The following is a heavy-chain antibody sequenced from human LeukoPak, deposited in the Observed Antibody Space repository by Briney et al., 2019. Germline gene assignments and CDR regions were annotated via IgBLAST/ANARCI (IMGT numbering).Heavy chain of an antibody. CDR3: ARALSWTTESYYYMDV. V-gene: IGHV1-8*01. Sequence: ASVEVSCKASGYTFTSYDINWVRQATGQGLEWMGWMNPNSGNKGYAQKFQGRVTMTKNTSITTAYMELNSLISEDTAVYYCARALSWTTESYYYMDVWGKGTTVIVSS. CDR1: GYTFTSYD. CDR2: MNPNSGNK. D-gene: IGHD3/OR15-3a*01. J-gene: IGHJ6*03.